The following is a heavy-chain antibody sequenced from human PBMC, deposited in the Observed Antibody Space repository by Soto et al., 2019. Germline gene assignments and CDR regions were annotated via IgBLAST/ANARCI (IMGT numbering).Heavy chain of an antibody. CDR2: ISGSGGST. D-gene: IGHD3-10*01. CDR3: AKHFYYGSGSYYWRADYFDY. CDR1: GFTFSSYA. J-gene: IGHJ4*02. V-gene: IGHV3-23*01. Sequence: GGSLRLSCAASGFTFSSYAMSWVRQAPGKGLEWVSAISGSGGSTYYADSVKGRFTISRDNSKNTLYLQMNSLRAEDTAVYYCAKHFYYGSGSYYWRADYFDYWGQGTLVTVSS.